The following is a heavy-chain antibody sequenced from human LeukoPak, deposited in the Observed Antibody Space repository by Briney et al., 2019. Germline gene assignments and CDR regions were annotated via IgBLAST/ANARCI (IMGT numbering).Heavy chain of an antibody. D-gene: IGHD6-13*01. CDR2: ICHSGST. CDR3: ARGGYSSSWDYYYYYGMDV. Sequence: SETLSLTCTVAGFSISDTYCWGWIRQPPGKGLEWIANICHSGSTYYNPSLKSRVTISVDTSKNQFSLKLSSVTAADTAVYYCARGGYSSSWDYYYYYGMDVWGQGTTVTVSS. V-gene: IGHV4-38-2*02. CDR1: GFSISDTYC. J-gene: IGHJ6*02.